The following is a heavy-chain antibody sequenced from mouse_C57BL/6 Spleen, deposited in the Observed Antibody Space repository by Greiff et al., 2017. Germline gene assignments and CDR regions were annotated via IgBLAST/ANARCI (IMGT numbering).Heavy chain of an antibody. CDR1: GYTFTSYG. V-gene: IGHV1-81*01. CDR2: IYPRSGNT. CDR3: ARWDYGSSSAWFAY. D-gene: IGHD1-1*01. J-gene: IGHJ3*01. Sequence: QVQLQQSGAELARPGASVKLSCKASGYTFTSYGISWVKQRTGQGLEWIGAIYPRSGNTYYNEKFKGKAPLTADKSSSTAYMELRSLTSEDSAVYFCARWDYGSSSAWFAYWGQGTLVTVSA.